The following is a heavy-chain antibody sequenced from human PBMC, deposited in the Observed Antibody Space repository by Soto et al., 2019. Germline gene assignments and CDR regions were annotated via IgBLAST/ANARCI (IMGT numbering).Heavy chain of an antibody. CDR1: GFTFSTYS. Sequence: GGSLRLSCVASGFTFSTYSMNWVRQAPGKGLEWVSYITSSSSTKHYADSVKGRFTISRDNSKNTLYLQMNSLRAEDTAVYYCAKARAQYYDFWSGYPVDYWGQGTLVTVS. CDR3: AKARAQYYDFWSGYPVDY. D-gene: IGHD3-3*01. V-gene: IGHV3-48*01. J-gene: IGHJ4*02. CDR2: ITSSSSTK.